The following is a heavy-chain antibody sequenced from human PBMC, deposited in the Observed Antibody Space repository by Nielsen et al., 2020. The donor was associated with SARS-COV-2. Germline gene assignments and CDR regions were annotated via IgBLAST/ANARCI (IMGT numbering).Heavy chain of an antibody. J-gene: IGHJ4*02. CDR3: AKESESSGGSCLDY. CDR2: ISGSGGST. Sequence: GESLKISCAASGFTFSSYAMSWVRQAPGKRLEWVSAISGSGGSTYYADSVKGRFTISRDNSKNTLYLQMNSLRAEDTAVYYCAKESESSGGSCLDYWGQGTLVTVSS. CDR1: GFTFSSYA. D-gene: IGHD2-15*01. V-gene: IGHV3-23*01.